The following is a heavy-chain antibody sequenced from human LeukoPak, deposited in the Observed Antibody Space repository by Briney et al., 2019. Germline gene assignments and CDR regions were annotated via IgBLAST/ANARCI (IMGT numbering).Heavy chain of an antibody. CDR1: GYTFTSYG. CDR3: ARDRYYDFWSGYSLGGLYYYYGMDV. J-gene: IGHJ6*02. V-gene: IGHV1-18*01. D-gene: IGHD3-3*01. CDR2: ISAYNGNT. Sequence: ASVKVSCKASGYTFTSYGISWVRQAPGQGLEWMGWISAYNGNTNYAQKLQGRVTMTTDTSTSTAYMELRSLRSDDTAVYYCARDRYYDFWSGYSLGGLYYYYGMDVWGLGTTVTVSS.